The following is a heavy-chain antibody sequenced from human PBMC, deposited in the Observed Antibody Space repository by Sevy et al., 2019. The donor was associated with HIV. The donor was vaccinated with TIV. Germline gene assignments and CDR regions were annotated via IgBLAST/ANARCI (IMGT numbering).Heavy chain of an antibody. CDR2: VKGKTDGWSI. J-gene: IGHJ4*02. Sequence: GGSLRLSCAASGFTFTYAWMSWVRQAPGKGLEWVGRVKGKTDGWSIDYAAPVKGRFTISRDDSKNTLYLQMNSLKPEDTAVYYCSTATGSRADFSDNWGQGTLVTVSS. CDR1: GFTFTYAW. CDR3: STATGSRADFSDN. D-gene: IGHD6-25*01. V-gene: IGHV3-15*01.